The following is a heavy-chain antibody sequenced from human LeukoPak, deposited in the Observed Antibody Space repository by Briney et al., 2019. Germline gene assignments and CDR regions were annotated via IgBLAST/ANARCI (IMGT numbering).Heavy chain of an antibody. CDR3: ARDSGSYYGVDY. CDR1: GGSISSGSYY. J-gene: IGHJ4*02. D-gene: IGHD1-26*01. CDR2: IYTSGST. Sequence: PSQTLSLTCTVSGGSISSGSYYWRWIRQPGGKGLEWIGRIYTSGSTNYNPSLKSRFTISVDTSKNQFSLKLSSVTAADTAVYYCARDSGSYYGVDYWGQGTLVTVSS. V-gene: IGHV4-61*02.